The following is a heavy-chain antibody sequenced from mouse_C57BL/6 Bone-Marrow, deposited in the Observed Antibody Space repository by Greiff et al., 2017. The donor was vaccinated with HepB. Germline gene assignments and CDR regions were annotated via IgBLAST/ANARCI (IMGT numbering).Heavy chain of an antibody. CDR3: AREDYYGSSYPFDY. CDR2: IDPGDGDT. V-gene: IGHV1-82*01. D-gene: IGHD1-1*01. Sequence: QVQLQQSGPELVKPGASVKISCKASGYAFSSSWMNWVKQRPGKGLEWIGRIDPGDGDTNYNGKFKGKATLTADKSSSTAYMQLSSLTSEDSAVYVCAREDYYGSSYPFDYGGQGTALTVSS. J-gene: IGHJ2*01. CDR1: GYAFSSSW.